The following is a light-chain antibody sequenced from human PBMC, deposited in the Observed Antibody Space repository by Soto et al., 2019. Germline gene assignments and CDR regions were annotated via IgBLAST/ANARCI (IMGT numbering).Light chain of an antibody. J-gene: IGKJ1*01. CDR3: QQYNSYSGM. V-gene: IGKV1-5*01. CDR2: DAS. Sequence: DIQMTQSPSTLSASVGDRVTITCRASQSISSWLAWYQQKPGKAPKLLIYDASSLESGVPSRFSGNGSGTEFTLTIGGLQPDDFASYYCQQYNSYSGMFGQGTKVDIK. CDR1: QSISSW.